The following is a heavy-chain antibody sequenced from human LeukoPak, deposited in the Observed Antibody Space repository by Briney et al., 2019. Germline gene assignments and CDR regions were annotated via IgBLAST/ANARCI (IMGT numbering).Heavy chain of an antibody. J-gene: IGHJ3*02. Sequence: SETLSLTCTVSGGSISNYYWTWIRQPAGRGLEWIGRIYTSGRTSYNPSLKSRVTMSVDTSKSQFSLRLTSVTAADTAAYYCARGDYYDSNNYSPHAFDIWGQGTMVTVSS. CDR2: IYTSGRT. CDR3: ARGDYYDSNNYSPHAFDI. CDR1: GGSISNYY. D-gene: IGHD3-22*01. V-gene: IGHV4-4*07.